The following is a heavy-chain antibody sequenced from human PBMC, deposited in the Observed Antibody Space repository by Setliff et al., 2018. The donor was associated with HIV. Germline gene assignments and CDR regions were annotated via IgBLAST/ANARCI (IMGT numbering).Heavy chain of an antibody. Sequence: SETLSLTCNVSGGSISSGTYYWSWIRQPAGKGLEWIGHTYTSGSANYNPSLKSRVTISVDTSKNQLSLKLSSVTAADAAVYYCASRVYYYDSSGYLREEGFDPWGQGTLVTVSS. V-gene: IGHV4-61*09. CDR1: GGSISSGTYY. D-gene: IGHD3-22*01. CDR3: ASRVYYYDSSGYLREEGFDP. J-gene: IGHJ5*02. CDR2: TYTSGSA.